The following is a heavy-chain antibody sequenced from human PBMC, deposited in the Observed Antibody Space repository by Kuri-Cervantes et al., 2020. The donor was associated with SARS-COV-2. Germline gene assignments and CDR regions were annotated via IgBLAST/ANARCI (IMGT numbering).Heavy chain of an antibody. D-gene: IGHD4-17*01. V-gene: IGHV1-69*13. CDR2: IIPIFGTA. CDR3: ARARNGNYLNEPDY. J-gene: IGHJ4*02. CDR1: GGTFNSYA. Sequence: SVKVSCKASGGTFNSYAISWVRQAPGQGLEWMGGIIPIFGTANYAQKFQGRVTITADESTSIAYMELSSLRSEDTAVYYCARARNGNYLNEPDYWGQGTLVTVSS.